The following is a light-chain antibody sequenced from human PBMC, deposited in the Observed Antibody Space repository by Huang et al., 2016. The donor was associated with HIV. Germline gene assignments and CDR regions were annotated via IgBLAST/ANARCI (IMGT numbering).Light chain of an antibody. CDR3: LQHNSYPLT. J-gene: IGKJ4*01. CDR1: QVIGNH. V-gene: IGKV1-17*03. CDR2: GAS. Sequence: DIQMTQSPSAMSASVGDRVTITCRASQVIGNHLAWFQQKPGKVPKRLIYGASSLQSGVPSRFSGSGSGTEFTLTISSLQPEDFATYYCLQHNSYPLTFGGGTKVEIK.